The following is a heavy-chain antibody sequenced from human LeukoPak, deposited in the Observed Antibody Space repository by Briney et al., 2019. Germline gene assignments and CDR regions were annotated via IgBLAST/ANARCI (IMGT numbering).Heavy chain of an antibody. Sequence: AGGSLRLSCAASGFTFSSYSINWVRQAPGKGLEWVSSISSSSSYIYYADSVKGRFTISRDNAKNSLYLQMNSLRAEDTAVYYCARPRLARLDAFDIWGQGTMVTVSS. CDR1: GFTFSSYS. CDR3: ARPRLARLDAFDI. CDR2: ISSSSSYI. J-gene: IGHJ3*02. V-gene: IGHV3-21*01. D-gene: IGHD6-6*01.